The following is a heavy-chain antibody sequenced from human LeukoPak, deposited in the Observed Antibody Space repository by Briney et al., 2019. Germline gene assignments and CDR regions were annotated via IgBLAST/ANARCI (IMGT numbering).Heavy chain of an antibody. D-gene: IGHD6-13*01. J-gene: IGHJ4*02. CDR3: ERDRKLEGYSSSWYYFDY. CDR1: GFTFSSYT. CDR2: ISSSSSYI. V-gene: IGHV3-21*01. Sequence: PGGSLRLSCAASGFTFSSYTMNWVRQAPGKGLEWVSSISSSSSYIYYADSVKGRFTISRDNAKNSMYLQMNSLRAEDTAVYYCERDRKLEGYSSSWYYFDYWGQRTLVTVSS.